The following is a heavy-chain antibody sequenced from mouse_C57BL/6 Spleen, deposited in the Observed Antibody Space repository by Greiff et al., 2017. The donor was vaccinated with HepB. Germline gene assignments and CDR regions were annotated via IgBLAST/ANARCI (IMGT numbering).Heavy chain of an antibody. D-gene: IGHD1-1*01. CDR1: GFTFSDYG. CDR3: ARGDGSSYPSYWYFDV. Sequence: EVQLVESGGGLVKPGGSLKLSCAASGFTFSDYGMHWVRQAPEKGLEWVAYISSGSSTIYYADTVKGRFTISRDNAKNTLFLQMTSLRSEDTAMYYCARGDGSSYPSYWYFDVWGTGTTVTVSS. J-gene: IGHJ1*03. CDR2: ISSGSSTI. V-gene: IGHV5-17*01.